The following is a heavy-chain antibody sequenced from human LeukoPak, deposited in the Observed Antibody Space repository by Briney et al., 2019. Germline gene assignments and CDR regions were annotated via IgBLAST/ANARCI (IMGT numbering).Heavy chain of an antibody. D-gene: IGHD3-10*01. V-gene: IGHV3-11*01. J-gene: IGHJ4*02. CDR3: AREVGSSGGAFDY. Sequence: GGSLRLSCAAPGFPFTDYYMSWIRQAPGKGLEWVSYISRSGVSIYYADSVKGRFTISRDSAKNSLYLQMNSLRAEDTAVYHCAREVGSSGGAFDYWGQGTLVTVSS. CDR1: GFPFTDYY. CDR2: ISRSGVSI.